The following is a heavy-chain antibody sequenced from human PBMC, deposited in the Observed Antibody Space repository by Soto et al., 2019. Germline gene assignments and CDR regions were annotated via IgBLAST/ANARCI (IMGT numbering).Heavy chain of an antibody. V-gene: IGHV3-20*04. Sequence: EVQLVESGGGVVRPGGSLRLSCAASGFTFDDYGMSWVRQAPGKGLEWVSGINWNGGSTGYADSVKGRFTISRDNAKNSLYLQMNSLRAEDTALYYCARGISAGLRLGELSENWFDPWGQGTLVTVSS. J-gene: IGHJ5*02. CDR2: INWNGGST. CDR3: ARGISAGLRLGELSENWFDP. CDR1: GFTFDDYG. D-gene: IGHD3-16*02.